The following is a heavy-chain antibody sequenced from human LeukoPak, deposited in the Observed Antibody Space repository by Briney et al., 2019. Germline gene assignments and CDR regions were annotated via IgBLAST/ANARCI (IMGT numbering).Heavy chain of an antibody. J-gene: IGHJ5*02. CDR3: AAGEEDYGDFNWFDP. CDR1: GGSISSGSYY. CDR2: IYTSGST. D-gene: IGHD4-17*01. Sequence: SQTLSLTCTVSGGSISSGSYYWSWIRQPAGKGLEWIGRIYTSGSTNYNPSLKSRVTISVDTSKNQFSLKLSSVTAADTAVYYCAAGEEDYGDFNWFDPWGQGTLVTVPS. V-gene: IGHV4-61*02.